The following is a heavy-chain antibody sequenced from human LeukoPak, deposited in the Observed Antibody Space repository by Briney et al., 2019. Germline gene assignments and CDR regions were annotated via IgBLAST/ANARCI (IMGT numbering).Heavy chain of an antibody. CDR2: IRQDGSEK. J-gene: IGHJ4*01. D-gene: IGHD6-13*01. CDR1: GFTFTDYW. Sequence: GGSLRLSCEVSGFTFTDYWMNWVRQAPGKGPEWVASIRQDGSEKTYVDSVMGRFTISRDNTKNSLSLQLNGLRAEDTAVYYCARDGTAAGLYFDSWGQGTLVTVSS. CDR3: ARDGTAAGLYFDS. V-gene: IGHV3-7*01.